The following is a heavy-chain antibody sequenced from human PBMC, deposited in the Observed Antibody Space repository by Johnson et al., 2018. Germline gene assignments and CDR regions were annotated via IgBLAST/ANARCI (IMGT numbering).Heavy chain of an antibody. D-gene: IGHD4-23*01. CDR2: MSPNSGNT. V-gene: IGHV1-8*01. CDR3: ARDYGGNSGWFDP. J-gene: IGHJ5*02. CDR1: GYTFASYD. Sequence: QVQLVESGAEVKKPGASVKVYCKASGYTFASYDLNWVRQATGQGLEWVGWMSPNSGNTGYAQKFQGRVTMTRNTSTSTAYMELSGLTSDDTAVYYCARDYGGNSGWFDPWGQGTLVTVSS.